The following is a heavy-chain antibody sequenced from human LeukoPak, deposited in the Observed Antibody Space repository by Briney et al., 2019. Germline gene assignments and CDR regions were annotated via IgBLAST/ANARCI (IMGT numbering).Heavy chain of an antibody. CDR1: GYTFISYD. CDR2: MNPNSGNT. CDR3: ARQYCSRTSCYPDY. D-gene: IGHD2-2*01. J-gene: IGHJ4*02. V-gene: IGHV1-8*01. Sequence: ASVKVSCEASGYTFISYDINWVRQATGQGLEWMGWMNPNSGNTGFAQKFQGRVTMTRNTSISTAYMELSSLRSEDTAVYYCARQYCSRTSCYPDYWGQGTLVTVSS.